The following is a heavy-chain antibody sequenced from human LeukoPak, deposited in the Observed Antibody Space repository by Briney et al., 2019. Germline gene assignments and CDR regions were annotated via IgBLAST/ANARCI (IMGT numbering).Heavy chain of an antibody. CDR2: IKQDGSEK. Sequence: GGSLRLSCAASGFTFSSYWMSWVRQAPGKGLEWVANIKQDGSEKYYVDSVKGRFTISRDNAKNSLYLQMNSLRAEDTAVYYCARVVVITTHQLYYFDYWGQGTLVSVSS. V-gene: IGHV3-7*01. D-gene: IGHD3-22*01. CDR3: ARVVVITTHQLYYFDY. CDR1: GFTFSSYW. J-gene: IGHJ4*02.